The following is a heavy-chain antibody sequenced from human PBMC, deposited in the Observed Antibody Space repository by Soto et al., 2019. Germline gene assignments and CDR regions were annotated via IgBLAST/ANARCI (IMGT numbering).Heavy chain of an antibody. CDR1: GFTFSSYA. CDR2: ISGSGGST. D-gene: IGHD3-16*01. CDR3: TTDSRTIMPEVRFDF. J-gene: IGHJ4*01. Sequence: PGGSLRLSCAASGFTFSSYAMSWVRQAPGKGLEWVSAISGSGGSTYYADSVKGRFTISRDNSKNTLYLQMNSLKIEDTAVYYCTTDSRTIMPEVRFDFWGHGTLVTVSS. V-gene: IGHV3-23*01.